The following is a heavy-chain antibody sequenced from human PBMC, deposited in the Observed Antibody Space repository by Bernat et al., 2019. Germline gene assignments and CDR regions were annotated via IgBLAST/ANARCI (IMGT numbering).Heavy chain of an antibody. V-gene: IGHV5-51*01. CDR1: GYSFSTHW. D-gene: IGHD2-21*02. J-gene: IGHJ4*02. CDR2: IYPGDSDT. Sequence: EVQLVQSGAEVKKPGESLRISCKGSGYSFSTHWIAWVRQMPGKGLECMGIIYPGDSDTKYSPSFQGPVPPSANKSINTVYLQLSGLKASDTAMYYCARHACGGDCYSDYWGQGTLVTVSS. CDR3: ARHACGGDCYSDY.